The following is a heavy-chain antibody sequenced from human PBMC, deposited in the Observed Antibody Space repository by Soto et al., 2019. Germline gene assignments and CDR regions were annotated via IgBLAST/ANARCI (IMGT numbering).Heavy chain of an antibody. D-gene: IGHD3-16*02. CDR1: GGSISRDDFY. CDR2: ISYRGRT. J-gene: IGHJ4*02. V-gene: IGHV4-31*03. Sequence: QVQLQESGPGLVKPSQTLSLTCTVSGGSISRDDFYWSWIRQHPWKGLAWIGYISYRGRTYYGPSLKSRVTISIDTSKNQFSLKLSSVTAADTAVYYCARSSHWGDLSLGYWGQGTLVTVSS. CDR3: ARSSHWGDLSLGY.